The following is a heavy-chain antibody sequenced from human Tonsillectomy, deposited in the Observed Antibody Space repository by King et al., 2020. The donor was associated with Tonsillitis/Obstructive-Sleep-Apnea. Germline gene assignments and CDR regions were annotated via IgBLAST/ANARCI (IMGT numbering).Heavy chain of an antibody. J-gene: IGHJ4*02. Sequence: QLQESGPGLVKPSETLSLTCTVSGGSISSYYWSWIRQPPGKGLEWIGYIYYSGSTNYNPSLKSRVTISVDTSKNQFSLKLRSVTAADTAVYYCARVVLGHDYGDYGPLDYWGQGTLVTVSS. CDR2: IYYSGST. V-gene: IGHV4-59*01. CDR3: ARVVLGHDYGDYGPLDY. D-gene: IGHD4-17*01. CDR1: GGSISSYY.